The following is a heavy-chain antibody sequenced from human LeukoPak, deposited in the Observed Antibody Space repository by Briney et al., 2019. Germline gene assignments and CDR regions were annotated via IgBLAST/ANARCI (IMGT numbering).Heavy chain of an antibody. V-gene: IGHV3-23*01. CDR1: GLTLSNYA. D-gene: IGHD6-19*01. Sequence: GGSLRLSCTASGLTLSNYAMTWVGQTPGKGLEWVSGISGSGANTYYADSVKGRFTIFRDNSKNTLYLQMNALRAEDMAVYYCAKGASSGWLLYWFDPWGQGTLVIVSS. CDR2: ISGSGANT. J-gene: IGHJ5*02. CDR3: AKGASSGWLLYWFDP.